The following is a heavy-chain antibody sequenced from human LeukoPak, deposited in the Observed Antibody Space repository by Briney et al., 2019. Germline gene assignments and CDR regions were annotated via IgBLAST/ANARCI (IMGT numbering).Heavy chain of an antibody. CDR3: ATDGAGFDT. CDR2: INIGGTNT. CDR1: GFTFNDYY. J-gene: IGHJ5*02. Sequence: PGGSLGLSCAASGFTFNDYYMSWIRHAPGKGLEGLSYINIGGTNTHYADSVKGRFTISRDNAKKPLYLEMNNLRAEDTAVYYCATDGAGFDTWGQGVLVTVSS. V-gene: IGHV3-11*01.